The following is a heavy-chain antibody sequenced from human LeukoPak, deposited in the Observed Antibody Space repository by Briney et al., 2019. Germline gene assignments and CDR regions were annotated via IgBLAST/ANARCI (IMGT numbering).Heavy chain of an antibody. CDR3: ARGLYSSSWYATQHYYYYYYMDV. CDR1: GGSFSGYY. Sequence: KPSETLSLTYAVYGGSFSGYYWSWIRQPPGKGLEWIGEINHSGSTNYNPSLKSRVTISVDTSKHQFSLKLSSVTAADTAVYYCARGLYSSSWYATQHYYYYYYMDVWGKGTTVTVSS. CDR2: INHSGST. J-gene: IGHJ6*03. V-gene: IGHV4-34*01. D-gene: IGHD6-13*01.